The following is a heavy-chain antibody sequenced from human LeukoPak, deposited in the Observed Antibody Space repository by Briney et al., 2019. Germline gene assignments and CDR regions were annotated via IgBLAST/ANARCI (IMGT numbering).Heavy chain of an antibody. CDR1: GFTFSNFA. CDR3: AKAVYSSSFYRFGP. J-gene: IGHJ5*02. D-gene: IGHD6-13*01. Sequence: GGSLRLSCAASGFTFSNFAMTWVRQAPGKGLEWVSAISDSGGTTYYADSVKGRFTISRDNSKNTLYLQMNSLRAEDTAIYYCAKAVYSSSFYRFGPWGQGTLVTVSS. V-gene: IGHV3-23*01. CDR2: ISDSGGTT.